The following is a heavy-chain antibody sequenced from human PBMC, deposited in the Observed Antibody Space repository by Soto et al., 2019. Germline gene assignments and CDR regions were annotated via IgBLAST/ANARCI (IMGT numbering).Heavy chain of an antibody. D-gene: IGHD5-12*01. CDR2: TYYGSKWFN. Sequence: QVQLQQSGPVLLKPSQTLSLTCVISGDSVSNARAGWNWIRQSPSRGLEWLGRTYYGSKWFNDSAHPVQSRITINPDTSKNQFSLQLKSVPPDDTAVYYCARGLVAPIPTLDYWGQGTLATVSS. CDR3: ARGLVAPIPTLDY. CDR1: GDSVSNARAG. J-gene: IGHJ4*02. V-gene: IGHV6-1*01.